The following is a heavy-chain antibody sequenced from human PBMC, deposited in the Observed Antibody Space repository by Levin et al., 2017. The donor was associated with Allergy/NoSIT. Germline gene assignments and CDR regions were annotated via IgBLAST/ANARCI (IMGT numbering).Heavy chain of an antibody. CDR1: GGSISSGGYY. J-gene: IGHJ4*02. D-gene: IGHD3-16*02. V-gene: IGHV4-31*03. CDR3: ARNLRELSSQCFDY. CDR2: IYYSGST. Sequence: SETLSLTCTVSGGSISSGGYYWSWIRQHPGKGLEWIGYIYYSGSTYYNPSLKSRVTISVDTSKNQFSLRLSSVTAADTAVYYCARNLRELSSQCFDYWGQGTLVTVSS.